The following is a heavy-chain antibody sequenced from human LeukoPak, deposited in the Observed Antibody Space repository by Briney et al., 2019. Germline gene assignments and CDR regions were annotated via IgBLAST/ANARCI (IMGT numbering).Heavy chain of an antibody. CDR3: ARDPMYYYDSSGYHI. V-gene: IGHV3-21*01. D-gene: IGHD3-22*01. CDR2: ISSSSSYI. J-gene: IGHJ4*02. Sequence: GGSLRLSCAASGFSFSTYNMNWVRQAPGKGLEWLSYISSSSSYIYYSDSVKGRFTISRDNAKNSLYLQMNSLRAEDTAVYYCARDPMYYYDSSGYHIWGQGTLVTVSS. CDR1: GFSFSTYN.